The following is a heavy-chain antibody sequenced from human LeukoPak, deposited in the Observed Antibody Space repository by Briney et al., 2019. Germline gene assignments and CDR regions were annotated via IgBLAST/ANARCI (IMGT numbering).Heavy chain of an antibody. V-gene: IGHV3-23*01. D-gene: IGHD4-17*01. Sequence: GGSLRFSCAASGFTFSTHAMSWVRQAPGKGLEWVSAISGSGGSTYYADSVKGRFTISRDNSKNTLDLQMNSLRAEDTAVYYCAKDRDSYGDYILDYWGQGTLVTVSS. CDR3: AKDRDSYGDYILDY. CDR2: ISGSGGST. J-gene: IGHJ4*02. CDR1: GFTFSTHA.